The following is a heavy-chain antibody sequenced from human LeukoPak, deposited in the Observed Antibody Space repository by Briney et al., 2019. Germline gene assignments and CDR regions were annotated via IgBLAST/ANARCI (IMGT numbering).Heavy chain of an antibody. Sequence: PGGSLRLSCAASGLTVSSNYMSWVRQAPGKGLEWVANINQDGSEKYYVDSVKGRFTISRDNAKNLLYLQMNSLRAEDTAVYYCASRRDLIDYWGQGTLVTVSS. V-gene: IGHV3-7*01. CDR3: ASRRDLIDY. CDR1: GLTVSSNY. CDR2: INQDGSEK. J-gene: IGHJ4*02.